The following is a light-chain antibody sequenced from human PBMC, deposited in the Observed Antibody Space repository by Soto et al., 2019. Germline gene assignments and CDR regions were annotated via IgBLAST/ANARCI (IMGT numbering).Light chain of an antibody. Sequence: QSVLTQPASVSGSPGQSITISCIGTSSDVGGYNYVSWYQQHLGKAPKLMIYDVSNRPSGVSNRFSGSKSGNTASLTISGLQAEDEVDYYCSSYISSSTLYVFGTGTKVTAL. J-gene: IGLJ1*01. V-gene: IGLV2-14*01. CDR1: SSDVGGYNY. CDR2: DVS. CDR3: SSYISSSTLYV.